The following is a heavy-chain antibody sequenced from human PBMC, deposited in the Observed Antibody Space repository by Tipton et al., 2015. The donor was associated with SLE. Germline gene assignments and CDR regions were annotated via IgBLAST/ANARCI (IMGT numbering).Heavy chain of an antibody. CDR3: TQGHFNWGYLDN. Sequence: SLRLSCAASGFTFNRYWMHWVRQAPGKGLMWVSRIDSDGTITNYADTVKGRFTISRDDSKSIAYLQMDSLKIEDTAVYFCTQGHFNWGYLDNWGQGTLVTVSS. D-gene: IGHD7-27*01. V-gene: IGHV3-74*01. CDR2: IDSDGTIT. CDR1: GFTFNRYW. J-gene: IGHJ4*02.